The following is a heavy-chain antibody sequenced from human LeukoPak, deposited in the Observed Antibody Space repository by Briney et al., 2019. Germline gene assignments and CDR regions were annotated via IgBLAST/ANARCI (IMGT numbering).Heavy chain of an antibody. CDR2: IYPGDSDT. V-gene: IGHV5-51*01. J-gene: IGHJ3*02. D-gene: IGHD2-21*02. CDR3: ASQAYCGGDCYLWDAFDI. CDR1: GYSFTSYW. Sequence: GESLKISCKGSGYSFTSYWIGWVRQMPGKGLEWMGIIYPGDSDTRYSPSFQGQVTISADKSISTAYLQWSSLKASDTAMYYCASQAYCGGDCYLWDAFDIWGQGTMVTVSS.